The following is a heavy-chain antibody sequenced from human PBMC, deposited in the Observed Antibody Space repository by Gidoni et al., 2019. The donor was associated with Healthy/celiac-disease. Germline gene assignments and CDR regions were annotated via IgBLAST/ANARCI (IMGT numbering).Heavy chain of an antibody. J-gene: IGHJ4*02. D-gene: IGHD3-22*01. V-gene: IGHV5-51*01. CDR2: IYPGDSDT. CDR1: GYSFTSYW. CDR3: ARQGDYYDSSGYYSFDY. Sequence: EVQLVQSGAAVKKPGESLKISCTGSGYSFTSYWIGWVRQMPGKGREWMGIIYPGDSDTRYSPSFQGQVTSSADKSISTAYLQWSSLKASDTAMYYCARQGDYYDSSGYYSFDYWGQGTLVTVSS.